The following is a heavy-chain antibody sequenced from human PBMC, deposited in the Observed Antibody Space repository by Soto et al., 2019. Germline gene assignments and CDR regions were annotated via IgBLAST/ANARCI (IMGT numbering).Heavy chain of an antibody. J-gene: IGHJ6*02. CDR1: GYSFTSYW. CDR3: ARHGGVVVPAAISRFHYYGMDV. D-gene: IGHD2-2*01. V-gene: IGHV5-51*01. Sequence: PGESLKISCKGSGYSFTSYWIGWVRQMPGKGLEWMGIIYPGDSDTRYSPSFQGQVTISADKSISTAYLQWSSLKASDTAMYYCARHGGVVVPAAISRFHYYGMDVWGQGTTVTSP. CDR2: IYPGDSDT.